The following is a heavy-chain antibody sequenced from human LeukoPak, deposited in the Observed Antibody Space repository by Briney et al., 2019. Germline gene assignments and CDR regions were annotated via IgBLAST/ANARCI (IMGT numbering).Heavy chain of an antibody. D-gene: IGHD2-15*01. J-gene: IGHJ4*02. V-gene: IGHV1-18*01. CDR1: GYTFTSYG. CDR2: ISAYSGNA. Sequence: ASVKVSCKASGYTFTSYGISWVRQAPGQGLEWMGWISAYSGNANYAQKLQGRVTMTTDTSTSTAYMELRSLRSDDTAVYYCASSFGGFTFDYWGQGTLVTVSS. CDR3: ASSFGGFTFDY.